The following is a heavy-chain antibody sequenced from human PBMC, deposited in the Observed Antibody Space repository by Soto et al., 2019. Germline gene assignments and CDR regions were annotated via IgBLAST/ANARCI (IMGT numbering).Heavy chain of an antibody. V-gene: IGHV3-23*01. J-gene: IGHJ4*02. Sequence: ESLKISCADSGFSFSTYSMSWVRQTPGKGLEWVSAITATGDRTYYADSVTGRFTISRDNSKKTHYLQMTSLRAEDTAIYYCATMNGYFEYWGQGTPVTVSS. CDR2: ITATGDRT. CDR3: ATMNGYFEY. D-gene: IGHD3-22*01. CDR1: GFSFSTYS.